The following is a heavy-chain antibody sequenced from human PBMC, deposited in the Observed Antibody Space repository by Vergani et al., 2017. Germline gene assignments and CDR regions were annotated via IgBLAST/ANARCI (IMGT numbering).Heavy chain of an antibody. Sequence: QLQLQESGPGLVKPSATLCLTCSVSGASIRSSNYYWGWIRQPPGKGLEWIASIYYSGSTYYNPSLKSRVTIYVDTSKNQFSLKLSSVTAADTAVYFCARHSTVEWLVKLGWIDPWGQGILVTVSS. CDR2: IYYSGST. D-gene: IGHD6-19*01. J-gene: IGHJ5*02. CDR3: ARHSTVEWLVKLGWIDP. CDR1: GASIRSSNYY. V-gene: IGHV4-39*01.